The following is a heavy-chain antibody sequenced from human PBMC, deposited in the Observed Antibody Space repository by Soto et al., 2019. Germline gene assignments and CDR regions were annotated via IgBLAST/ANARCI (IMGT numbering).Heavy chain of an antibody. Sequence: PGGSLRLSCAASGFTFSSYAMSWVRQAPGKGLEWVAVIWYDGSNKYYADSVKGRFTISRDNSKNTLYLQMNSLRAEDTAVYYCARVPQYDRPRYMARDAFDIWGQGTMVTVSS. CDR2: IWYDGSNK. V-gene: IGHV3-33*08. CDR3: ARVPQYDRPRYMARDAFDI. CDR1: GFTFSSYA. D-gene: IGHD1-1*01. J-gene: IGHJ3*02.